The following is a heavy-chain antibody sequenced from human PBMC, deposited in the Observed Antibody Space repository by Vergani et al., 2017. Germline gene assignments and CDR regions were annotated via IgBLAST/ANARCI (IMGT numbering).Heavy chain of an antibody. Sequence: EVQLVESGGGVVQPGRSLRLSCAASGFTFSSYGMHWVRQAPGKGLEWVSLISGDGGSTYYADSVKGRFTISRDNSKNSLYLQMNSLRTEDTALYYCAKDGRPLNNAFDIWGQGTMVTVSS. CDR3: AKDGRPLNNAFDI. CDR2: ISGDGGST. J-gene: IGHJ3*02. V-gene: IGHV3-43*02. D-gene: IGHD2/OR15-2a*01. CDR1: GFTFSSYG.